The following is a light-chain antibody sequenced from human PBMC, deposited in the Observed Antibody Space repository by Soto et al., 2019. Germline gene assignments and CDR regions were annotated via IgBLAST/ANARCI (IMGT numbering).Light chain of an antibody. J-gene: IGKJ1*01. CDR3: QQYSNSPRT. CDR1: QSVSGTY. Sequence: EIVLTQSPGTLSLSPGERATLSCRASQSVSGTYLAWYQQKPGQAPRLLIYGASSRATGIPHRFSGSGSGTDFTLTISRLEPEDFAVYYCQQYSNSPRTFGQGTKVEIK. V-gene: IGKV3-20*01. CDR2: GAS.